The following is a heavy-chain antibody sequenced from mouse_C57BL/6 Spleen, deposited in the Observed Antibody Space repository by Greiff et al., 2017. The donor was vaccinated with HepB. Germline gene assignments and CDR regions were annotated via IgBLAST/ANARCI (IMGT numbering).Heavy chain of an antibody. D-gene: IGHD1-1*01. CDR1: GFTFSSYA. V-gene: IGHV5-4*01. CDR2: ISDGGSYT. J-gene: IGHJ3*01. CDR3: ARDDYYYGSSRFAY. Sequence: DVMLVESGGGLVKPGGSLKLSCAASGFTFSSYAMSWVRQTPEKRLEWVATISDGGSYTYYPDNVKGRFTISRDNAKNNLYLQMSHLTSEDTAMYYCARDDYYYGSSRFAYWGQGTLVTVSA.